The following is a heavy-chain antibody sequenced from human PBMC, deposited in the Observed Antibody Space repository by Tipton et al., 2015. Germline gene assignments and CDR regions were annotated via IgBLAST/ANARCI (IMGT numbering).Heavy chain of an antibody. V-gene: IGHV4-4*07. CDR1: GGSLSGYY. Sequence: GLVKPSETLSLTCAVYGGSLSGYYWSWIRQTAGTGLEWTGHIYANGTTSYNPSLKSRVTMSVDTSKNQLSLKLTSVTAADTAVYYCARTSGTICRGGGCSDYYDGNGWDFDYWGQGTRVTVSS. D-gene: IGHD2-15*01. CDR3: ARTSGTICRGGGCSDYYDGNGWDFDY. J-gene: IGHJ4*02. CDR2: IYANGTT.